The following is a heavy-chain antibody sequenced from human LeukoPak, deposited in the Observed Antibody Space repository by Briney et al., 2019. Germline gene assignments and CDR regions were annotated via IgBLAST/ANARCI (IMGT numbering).Heavy chain of an antibody. Sequence: GGSLRLSCAASGFTFSSYGMHWVRRAPGKGLEWVAVIWYDGSRKYYADSVKGRFTISRDNSKNTLYLQMNSLRAEDTAVYYCARTPTISTDWGQGTLVTVSS. D-gene: IGHD3-3*01. V-gene: IGHV3-33*01. J-gene: IGHJ4*02. CDR2: IWYDGSRK. CDR3: ARTPTISTD. CDR1: GFTFSSYG.